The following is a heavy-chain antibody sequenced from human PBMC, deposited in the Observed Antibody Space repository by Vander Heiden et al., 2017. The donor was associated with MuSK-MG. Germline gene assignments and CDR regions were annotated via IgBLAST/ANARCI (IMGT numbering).Heavy chain of an antibody. CDR3: ARGVPRDGYDHDAFDI. CDR2: IIPSFGTA. CDR1: GGTFSSYA. Sequence: QVQLVQSGAEVKKPGSSVKVSCKASGGTFSSYAISWVRQAPGQGLEWMGGIIPSFGTANYAQKFQGRVTITADKSTSTVYMELSSLRSEDTAVYYCARGVPRDGYDHDAFDIWGQGTMVTVSS. V-gene: IGHV1-69*14. D-gene: IGHD5-12*01. J-gene: IGHJ3*02.